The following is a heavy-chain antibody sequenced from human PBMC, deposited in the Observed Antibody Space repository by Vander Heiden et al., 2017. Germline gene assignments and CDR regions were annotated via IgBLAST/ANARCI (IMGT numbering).Heavy chain of an antibody. CDR1: GGSISSSSYY. CDR2: IYYSGST. CDR3: ARQGSISGGYCSLAGGMDV. D-gene: IGHD6-19*01. J-gene: IGHJ6*02. V-gene: IGHV4-39*01. Sequence: QLQLQESGPGLVKPSETLSLTCTVSGGSISSSSYYWGWIRQPPGKGLEWIGSIYYSGSTYYNPSLKSRVTISVDTSKNQFSLKLSSVTAADTAVYYCARQGSISGGYCSLAGGMDVWVQGTTVTVYS.